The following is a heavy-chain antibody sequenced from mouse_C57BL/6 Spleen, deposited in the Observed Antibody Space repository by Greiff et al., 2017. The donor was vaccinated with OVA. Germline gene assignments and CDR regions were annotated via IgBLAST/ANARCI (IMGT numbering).Heavy chain of an antibody. CDR1: GYTFTDYN. V-gene: IGHV1-18*01. CDR3: ARRGGYYDYEGFAY. Sequence: EVKVVESGPELVKPGASVKIPCKASGYTFTDYNMDWVKQSHGKSLEWIGDINPNNGGTIYNQKFKGKATLTVDKSSSTAYMELRSLTSEDTAVYYCARRGGYYDYEGFAYWGQGTLVTVSA. J-gene: IGHJ3*01. CDR2: INPNNGGT. D-gene: IGHD2-4*01.